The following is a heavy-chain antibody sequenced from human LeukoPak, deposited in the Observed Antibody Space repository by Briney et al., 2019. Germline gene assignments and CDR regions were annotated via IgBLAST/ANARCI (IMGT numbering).Heavy chain of an antibody. D-gene: IGHD1-1*01. CDR3: AHLTTSAYYYDY. J-gene: IGHJ4*02. CDR2: SYWNDDD. V-gene: IGHV2-5*01. CDR1: GFSVSSSGVA. Sequence: ESGPTLVNPTETLTLTCTCSGFSVSSSGVAVGWIRQPPGKALEWLGHSYWNDDDRYITSLKSRLTITKDTSENQVVLTMTNMDPVDTATYYCAHLTTSAYYYDYWGQGTLVTVSS.